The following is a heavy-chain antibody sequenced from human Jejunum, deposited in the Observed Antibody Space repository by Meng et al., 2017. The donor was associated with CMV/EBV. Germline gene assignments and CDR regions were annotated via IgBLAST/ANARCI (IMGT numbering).Heavy chain of an antibody. CDR3: TRQEIAARPPFDY. V-gene: IGHV3-73*01. CDR1: GCSFRAFA. Sequence: SGCSFRAFAMHWVRQASGKGLEWVGRIRSKTNSYATAYAASVKGRFTISRDDSKNTAYLQMNSLKTEDTAVYYCTRQEIAARPPFDYWGQGTLVT. J-gene: IGHJ4*02. CDR2: IRSKTNSYAT. D-gene: IGHD6-6*01.